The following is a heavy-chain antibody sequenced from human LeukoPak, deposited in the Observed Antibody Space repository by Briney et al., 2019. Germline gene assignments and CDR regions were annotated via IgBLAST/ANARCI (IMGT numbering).Heavy chain of an antibody. CDR2: IIPIFGTA. CDR3: ATDSYIGDYLVDY. Sequence: ASVKVSCKASGGTFSSYAISWVRQAPGQGLEWMGGIIPIFGTANYAQKFQGRVTITTDESTSTAYMELSSLRSEDTAVYYCATDSYIGDYLVDYWGQGTLVTVSS. D-gene: IGHD4-17*01. CDR1: GGTFSSYA. J-gene: IGHJ4*02. V-gene: IGHV1-69*05.